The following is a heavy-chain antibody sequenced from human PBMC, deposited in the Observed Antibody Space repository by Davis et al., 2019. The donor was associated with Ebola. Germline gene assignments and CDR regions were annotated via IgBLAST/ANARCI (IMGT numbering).Heavy chain of an antibody. CDR2: ISGSGGST. Sequence: GESLNISCAASGFTFSSYAMSWVRQAPGKGLEWVSAISGSGGSTYYADSVKGRFTISRDNSKNTLYLQMNSLRAEDTAVYYCAKGQYSSGWYSYYYYGMDVWGQGTTVTVSS. CDR1: GFTFSSYA. CDR3: AKGQYSSGWYSYYYYGMDV. V-gene: IGHV3-23*01. J-gene: IGHJ6*02. D-gene: IGHD6-19*01.